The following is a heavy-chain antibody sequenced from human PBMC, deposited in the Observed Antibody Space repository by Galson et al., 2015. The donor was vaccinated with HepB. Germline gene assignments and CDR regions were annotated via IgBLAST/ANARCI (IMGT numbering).Heavy chain of an antibody. CDR1: GFTFSSYS. CDR2: ISSSSSTI. J-gene: IGHJ5*02. D-gene: IGHD6-13*01. V-gene: IGHV3-48*04. CDR3: ARANIAAAGLNWFDP. Sequence: SLRLSCAASGFTFSSYSMNWVRQAPGKGLEWVSYISSSSSTIYYADSVKGRFTISRDNSKNSLYLQMNSLRTEDTAVYYCARANIAAAGLNWFDPWGQGTLVTVSS.